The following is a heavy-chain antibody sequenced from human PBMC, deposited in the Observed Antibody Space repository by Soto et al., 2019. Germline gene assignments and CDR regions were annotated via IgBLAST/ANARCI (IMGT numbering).Heavy chain of an antibody. CDR1: GFTFSSYG. D-gene: IGHD2-15*01. Sequence: QVQLVESGGGVVQPGRSLRLSCAASGFTFSSYGMHWVRQAPGKGLEWVAVIWYDGSNKYYADSVKGRFTISRDNSKNTLYLEMNSLRAEDTAVYYCARDGVVVVAATIQYAFDIWGQGTMVTVSS. CDR3: ARDGVVVVAATIQYAFDI. V-gene: IGHV3-33*01. J-gene: IGHJ3*02. CDR2: IWYDGSNK.